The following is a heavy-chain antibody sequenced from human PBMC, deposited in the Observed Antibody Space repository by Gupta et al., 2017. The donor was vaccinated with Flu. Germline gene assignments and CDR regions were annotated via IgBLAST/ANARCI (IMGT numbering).Heavy chain of an antibody. CDR2: ISGSGGST. CDR3: AKHGWYYFDD. V-gene: IGHV3-23*01. D-gene: IGHD6-19*01. CDR1: GFIFRDYG. J-gene: IGHJ4*02. Sequence: EVHLLESGGGLVQPGGSLRLSCAASGFIFRDYGMSWVRQAPGKGLEWVSGISGSGGSTYYADSVKGRFTISRDNSKNTLYLQMNSLRAEDTAVYYCAKHGWYYFDDWGQGTLVTVSS.